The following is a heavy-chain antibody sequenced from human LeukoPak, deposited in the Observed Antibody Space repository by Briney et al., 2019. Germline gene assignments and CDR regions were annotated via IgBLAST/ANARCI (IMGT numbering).Heavy chain of an antibody. CDR1: GGTFSSYA. D-gene: IGHD2-8*01. Sequence: SVKVSCKASGGTFSSYAISWVRQAPGQGLEWMGGIIPIFGTANYAQKFQGRFTITADESTSTAYMELSSLRSEDTAVYYCAREAHPYCTNGVCYTGFDYWGRGTLVTVSS. CDR3: AREAHPYCTNGVCYTGFDY. CDR2: IIPIFGTA. J-gene: IGHJ4*02. V-gene: IGHV1-69*01.